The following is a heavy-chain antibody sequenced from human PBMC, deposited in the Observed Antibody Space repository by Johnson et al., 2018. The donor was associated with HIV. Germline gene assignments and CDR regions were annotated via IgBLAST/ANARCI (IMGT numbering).Heavy chain of an antibody. Sequence: VQLVESGGGLVKPGGSLRLSCAASGFTFSNAWMSWVRQAPGKGLEWVGRIKSKTDGGTTDYAAPVQGRFTISRHNTKNTLYLQMNSLRADDTAVYYCAKDLRIVDWFNAYDAFDIWGQGTMVTVSS. J-gene: IGHJ3*02. CDR2: IKSKTDGGTT. CDR1: GFTFSNAW. CDR3: AKDLRIVDWFNAYDAFDI. D-gene: IGHD3-9*01. V-gene: IGHV3-15*01.